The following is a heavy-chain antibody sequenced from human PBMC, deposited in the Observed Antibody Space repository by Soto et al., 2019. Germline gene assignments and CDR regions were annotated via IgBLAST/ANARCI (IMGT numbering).Heavy chain of an antibody. CDR1: GYSFTSYW. CDR2: IYPGDSDT. V-gene: IGHV5-51*01. J-gene: IGHJ6*02. CDR3: ARGQDDYGDYQSLQDYYYGMDV. Sequence: PGESLKISCKGSGYSFTSYWIGWVRQMPGKGLEWMGIIYPGDSDTRYSPSFQGQVTISADKSISTAYLQWSSLKASDTAMYYCARGQDDYGDYQSLQDYYYGMDVWGQGTTVTVSS. D-gene: IGHD4-17*01.